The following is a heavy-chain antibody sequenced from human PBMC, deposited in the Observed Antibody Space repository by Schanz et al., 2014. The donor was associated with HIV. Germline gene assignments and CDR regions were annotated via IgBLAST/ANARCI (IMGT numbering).Heavy chain of an antibody. V-gene: IGHV3-23*01. CDR1: GFSFSSYA. J-gene: IGHJ4*02. CDR2: ISVSGRST. Sequence: EVQLLEAGGGLVQPGGSLRLSCAAAGFSFSSYAMSWVRQAPRKGLEWVSGISVSGRSTYYADSVNGRFTISRDNSKNTLYLQMTTLRIDDTAVYYCAKPEYDSRGSSQSHFDYWGQGTLVTVSS. D-gene: IGHD3-22*01. CDR3: AKPEYDSRGSSQSHFDY.